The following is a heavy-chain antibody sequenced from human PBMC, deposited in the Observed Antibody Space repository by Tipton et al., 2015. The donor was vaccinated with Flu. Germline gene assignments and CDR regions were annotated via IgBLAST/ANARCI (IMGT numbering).Heavy chain of an antibody. CDR1: GGSISGHY. J-gene: IGHJ4*02. Sequence: LVQSSETLSLTCSVSGGSISGHYWNWIRQPPGKGLEWIGYIYFSGSTEYNPSLRSRVTISLDTSKKHFSLYLSSVIAADTAMYYCARGSYGELLYFDYWGQGTLGIVSS. V-gene: IGHV4-59*11. CDR3: ARGSYGELLYFDY. D-gene: IGHD1-26*01. CDR2: IYFSGST.